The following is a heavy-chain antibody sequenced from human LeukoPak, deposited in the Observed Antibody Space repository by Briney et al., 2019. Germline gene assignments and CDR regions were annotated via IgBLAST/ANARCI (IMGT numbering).Heavy chain of an antibody. CDR1: GYTFTGYY. CDR3: ARVLSSSWYFSFDY. CDR2: INPNSGGT. Sequence: AASVKVSCKASGYTFTGYYMHWVRQAPGQGLEWMGWINPNSGGTNYALKFQGRVTMTRDTSISTAYMELSRLRSDDTAVYYCARVLSSSWYFSFDYWGQGTLVTVSS. D-gene: IGHD6-13*01. V-gene: IGHV1-2*02. J-gene: IGHJ4*02.